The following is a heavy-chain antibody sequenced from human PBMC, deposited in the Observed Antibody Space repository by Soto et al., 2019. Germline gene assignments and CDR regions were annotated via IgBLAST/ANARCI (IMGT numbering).Heavy chain of an antibody. CDR2: IYYSGST. Sequence: SETLCLTCTVSGGSISSYDWSWIRQPPGKGLEWIGYIYYSGSTNYNPSLERRVAISLDTSRSQFSLTLHSVTAADTAIYYCARDRHNNFFDPWGQGTLVTVSS. CDR3: ARDRHNNFFDP. V-gene: IGHV4-59*12. J-gene: IGHJ5*02. CDR1: GGSISSYD. D-gene: IGHD6-6*01.